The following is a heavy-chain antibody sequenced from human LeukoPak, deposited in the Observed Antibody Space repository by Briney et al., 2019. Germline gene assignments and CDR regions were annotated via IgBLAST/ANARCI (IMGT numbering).Heavy chain of an antibody. CDR2: IYYSGST. D-gene: IGHD1-26*01. J-gene: IGHJ5*02. CDR1: GGSISSYY. V-gene: IGHV4-59*01. Sequence: PSETLSPTCTVSGGSISSYYWSWIRQPPGKGLEWIGYIYYSGSTNYNPSLKSRVTISVDTSKNQFSLKLSSVTAADTAVYYCARGLVGATVVNWFDPWGQGTLVTVSS. CDR3: ARGLVGATVVNWFDP.